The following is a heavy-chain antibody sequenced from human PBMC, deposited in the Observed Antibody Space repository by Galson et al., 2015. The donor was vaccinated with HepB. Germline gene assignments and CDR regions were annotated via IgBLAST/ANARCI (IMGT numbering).Heavy chain of an antibody. Sequence: SLRLSCAASGFTFSSYGMHWVRQAPGKGLEWVAVIWYDGSNKYYADSVKGRFTISRDNSKNTLYLQMNSLRAEDTAVYYCASNPPRNRDYYYYGMDVWGQGTTVTVSS. CDR3: ASNPPRNRDYYYYGMDV. D-gene: IGHD1-14*01. J-gene: IGHJ6*02. CDR2: IWYDGSNK. CDR1: GFTFSSYG. V-gene: IGHV3-33*01.